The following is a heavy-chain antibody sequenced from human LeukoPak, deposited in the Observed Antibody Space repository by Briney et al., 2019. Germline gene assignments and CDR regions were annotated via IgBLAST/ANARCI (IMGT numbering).Heavy chain of an antibody. V-gene: IGHV3-11*01. D-gene: IGHD1-26*01. CDR3: ARGREYGGYYVGGFDY. Sequence: GGSLRLSCAASGFTFSDYYMSWLRQAPGKGLEWVSYISSSGSTIYYADSVKSRFTISRDNAKNSLYLQMNSLRAEDTAVYYCARGREYGGYYVGGFDYWGQGTLVSVSS. CDR1: GFTFSDYY. J-gene: IGHJ4*02. CDR2: ISSSGSTI.